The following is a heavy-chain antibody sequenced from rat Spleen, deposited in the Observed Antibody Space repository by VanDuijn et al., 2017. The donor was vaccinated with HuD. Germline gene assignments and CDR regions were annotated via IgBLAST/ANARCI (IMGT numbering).Heavy chain of an antibody. V-gene: IGHV2-1*01. Sequence: VQLVESGGGLVQPSQTLSLTCTVSGFSLTSLGVSWVRQPPGKGLEWMGGIWGDGSTSYNSALRSRLSISRDTSKSQVFLKMNSLQTEDTAVYFCSRSDYWGQGVMVTVSS. J-gene: IGHJ2*01. CDR1: GFSLTSLG. CDR2: IWGDGST. CDR3: SRSDY.